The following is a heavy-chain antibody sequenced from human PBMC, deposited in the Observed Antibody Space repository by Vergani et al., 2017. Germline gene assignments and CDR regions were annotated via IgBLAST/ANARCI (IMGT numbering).Heavy chain of an antibody. V-gene: IGHV3-23*01. CDR3: AKVRRDILTGYYSGYAFDI. CDR2: ISGSGGST. D-gene: IGHD3-9*01. J-gene: IGHJ3*02. CDR1: GFTFSSYA. Sequence: EVQLLESGGGLVQPGGSLRLSCAASGFTFSSYAMSWVRQAPGKGLECVSAISGSGGSTYYADSVKGRFTISRDNSKNTLYLQMNSLRAEDTAVYYCAKVRRDILTGYYSGYAFDIWGQGTMVTVSS.